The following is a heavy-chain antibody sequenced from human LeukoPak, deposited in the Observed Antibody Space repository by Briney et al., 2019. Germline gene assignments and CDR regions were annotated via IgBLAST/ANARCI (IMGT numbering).Heavy chain of an antibody. CDR1: GFSVSSSY. D-gene: IGHD5-18*01. Sequence: PGGSLRLSCAASGFSVSSSYMSWVRQAPGKVLEWVSVIYSGGNKFYAYSVKGRFTISRDNSKNMLYLQMNSLRPEDTAVYYCARDHAYSYGFSYYFHSWGQGTLVTVSS. V-gene: IGHV3-66*01. J-gene: IGHJ4*02. CDR3: ARDHAYSYGFSYYFHS. CDR2: IYSGGNK.